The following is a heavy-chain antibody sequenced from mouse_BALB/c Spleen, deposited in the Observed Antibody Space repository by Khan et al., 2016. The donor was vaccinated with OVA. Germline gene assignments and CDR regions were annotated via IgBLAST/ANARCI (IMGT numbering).Heavy chain of an antibody. CDR1: GFTISTYG. J-gene: IGHJ1*01. CDR3: ARSGGNCRWYFDV. V-gene: IGHV5-17*02. Sequence: EVELVESGGGLVQPGGSRKLSCAASGFTISTYGMHWVRQAPEKGLEWVAYISSGSSTIYYVDTVKGRFTISRDNPKSTLFLQMTSLGSEDTAMXDGARSGGNCRWYFDVWGAGTAVTISA. CDR2: ISSGSSTI. D-gene: IGHD2-1*01.